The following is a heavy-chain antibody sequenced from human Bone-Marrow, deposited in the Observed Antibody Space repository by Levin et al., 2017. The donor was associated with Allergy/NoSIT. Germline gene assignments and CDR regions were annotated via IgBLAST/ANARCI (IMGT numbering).Heavy chain of an antibody. CDR1: GFTFSSYA. CDR3: AKGGPPGYCSSTSCSPFDY. D-gene: IGHD2-2*03. V-gene: IGHV3-23*01. CDR2: ISGSGGST. J-gene: IGHJ4*02. Sequence: GGSLRLSCAASGFTFSSYAMSWVRQAPGKGLEWVSAISGSGGSTYYADSVKGRFTISRDNSKNTLYLQMNSLRAEDTAVYYCAKGGPPGYCSSTSCSPFDYWGQGTLVTVSS.